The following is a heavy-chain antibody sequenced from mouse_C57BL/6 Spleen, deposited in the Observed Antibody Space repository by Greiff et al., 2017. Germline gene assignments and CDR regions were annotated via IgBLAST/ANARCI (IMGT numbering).Heavy chain of an antibody. CDR2: IDPSDSYT. CDR3: ARQDYYGSSYGYFDY. J-gene: IGHJ2*01. Sequence: QVQLQQPGAELVMPGASVKLSCKASGYTFTSYWMHWVKQRPGHGLAWIGEIDPSDSYTNYNQTFKGKSTLTVDKSSSTAYMQLSSLTSEDSAVYYCARQDYYGSSYGYFDYGGQGTTRTVSS. D-gene: IGHD1-1*01. V-gene: IGHV1-69*01. CDR1: GYTFTSYW.